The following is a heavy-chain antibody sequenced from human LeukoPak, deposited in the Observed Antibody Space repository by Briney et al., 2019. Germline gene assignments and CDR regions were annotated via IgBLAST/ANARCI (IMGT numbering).Heavy chain of an antibody. CDR3: ARLQSVTHDSNYCIGGFYYMDV. J-gene: IGHJ6*03. D-gene: IGHD3-10*01. Sequence: SETLSLTCTVSGGSLSPFYWGWIRQSPGKGLEWIGSMSYSGSTNYNPSLKSRVTISLEAPKNQFSLEVASVTAADTSVYFCARLQSVTHDSNYCIGGFYYMDVWGKGTTVIVSS. CDR1: GGSLSPFY. V-gene: IGHV4-59*08. CDR2: MSYSGST.